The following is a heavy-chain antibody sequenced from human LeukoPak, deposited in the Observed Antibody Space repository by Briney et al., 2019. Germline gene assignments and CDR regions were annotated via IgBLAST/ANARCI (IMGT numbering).Heavy chain of an antibody. J-gene: IGHJ5*02. Sequence: SETLSLTCTVSSCSISSGYYWGWIRQPPGKGLEWIGSIYHSGNTYYNPSLKSRVTISVDTSKNQFSLKLSSVTAADTAVYYCARVPHGETIFGVVLYWFDPWGQGTLVTVSS. CDR3: ARVPHGETIFGVVLYWFDP. V-gene: IGHV4-38-2*02. CDR2: IYHSGNT. D-gene: IGHD3-3*01. CDR1: SCSISSGYY.